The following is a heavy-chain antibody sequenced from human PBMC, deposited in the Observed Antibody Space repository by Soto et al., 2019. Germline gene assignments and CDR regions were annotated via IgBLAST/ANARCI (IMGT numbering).Heavy chain of an antibody. Sequence: SETLSLTCTVSGASLRSGSYYWSWIRQPPGKGPEWIGYISHSGRTNYDPSLKSRLTMSVDTSQNQFSLQLNSVTAADTAVYYCSYGSSFDYWGQGTLVTVSS. J-gene: IGHJ4*02. D-gene: IGHD3-10*01. CDR1: GASLRSGSYY. V-gene: IGHV4-61*01. CDR2: ISHSGRT. CDR3: SYGSSFDY.